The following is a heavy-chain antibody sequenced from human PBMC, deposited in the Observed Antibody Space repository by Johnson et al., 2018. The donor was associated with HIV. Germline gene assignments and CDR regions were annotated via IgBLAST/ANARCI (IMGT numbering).Heavy chain of an antibody. CDR3: ARGLKGAFDI. J-gene: IGHJ3*02. CDR1: GFDFNTHN. V-gene: IGHV3-30*04. CDR2: ISYHGSDP. Sequence: QVQLVESGGDVVQPGRSLRLSCAAFGFDFNTHNIHWVRQAPGKGLEWVTLISYHGSDPYYADSVQGRFTISRDNSRNMVYLEMNSLRTEDTAVYYCARGLKGAFDIWGQGTMVTVSS.